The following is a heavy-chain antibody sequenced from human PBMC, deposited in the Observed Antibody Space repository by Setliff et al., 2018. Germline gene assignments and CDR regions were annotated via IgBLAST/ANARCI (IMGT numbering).Heavy chain of an antibody. D-gene: IGHD2-15*01. Sequence: SETLSLTCTVSGDSINSYPYYWGWIRQPPGKGLEWIGNIYYTGITYYNPSLKSRVTISVDTSKNHFSLKLTSVTAADTAAYYCARDRVVAGAGRRGYYFDYWGQGVLVTVSS. J-gene: IGHJ4*02. CDR3: ARDRVVAGAGRRGYYFDY. V-gene: IGHV4-39*07. CDR1: GDSINSYPYY. CDR2: IYYTGIT.